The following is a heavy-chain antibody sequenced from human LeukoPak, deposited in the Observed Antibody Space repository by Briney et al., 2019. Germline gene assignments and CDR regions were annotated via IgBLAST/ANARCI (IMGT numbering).Heavy chain of an antibody. CDR3: AKVAVGGAHYYGMDV. V-gene: IGHV3-9*01. CDR2: ISWNSGSI. CDR1: GFTFGDYA. D-gene: IGHD3-16*01. Sequence: PGGSLRLSCAASGFTFGDYAMHWVRQAPGKGLEWVSGISWNSGSIGYADSVKGRFTISRDNAKNSLYLQMNSLRAEDTALYYCAKVAVGGAHYYGMDVWGQGTTVTVSS. J-gene: IGHJ6*02.